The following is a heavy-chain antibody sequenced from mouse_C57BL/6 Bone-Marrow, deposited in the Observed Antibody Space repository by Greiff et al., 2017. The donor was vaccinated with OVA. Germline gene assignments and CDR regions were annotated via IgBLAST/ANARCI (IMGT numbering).Heavy chain of an antibody. J-gene: IGHJ3*01. D-gene: IGHD2-5*01. CDR1: GFTFSDYY. V-gene: IGHV5-12*01. Sequence: EVMLVESGGGLVQPGGSLKLSCAASGFTFSDYYMYWVRQTPEKRLEWVAYISNGGGSTYYTDTVKGRFTISRDNAKNTLYLQMSRLKSEDTAMDYCARSYYSNYVWFAYWGQGTLVTVSA. CDR3: ARSYYSNYVWFAY. CDR2: ISNGGGST.